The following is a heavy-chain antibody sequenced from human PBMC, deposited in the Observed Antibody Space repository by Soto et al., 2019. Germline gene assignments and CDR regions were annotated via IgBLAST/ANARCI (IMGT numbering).Heavy chain of an antibody. Sequence: ESGGGVVQPGRSLRLSCAASGFSFENYGMHWVRQAPGRGLEWVAIIWYDGSLQYYAAAVKGRFTISRDNSKNTLYLEMNSLRAEDTAVYYCANLWGDGYNLGQDYNGMDVWGQGPTVIVSS. J-gene: IGHJ6*02. CDR1: GFSFENYG. CDR3: ANLWGDGYNLGQDYNGMDV. CDR2: IWYDGSLQ. V-gene: IGHV3-33*06. D-gene: IGHD5-12*01.